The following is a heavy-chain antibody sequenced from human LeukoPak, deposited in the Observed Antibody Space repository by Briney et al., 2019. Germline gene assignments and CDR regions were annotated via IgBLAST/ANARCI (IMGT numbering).Heavy chain of an antibody. CDR1: GYTFTGYY. V-gene: IGHV1-2*02. CDR2: INPNSGGT. CDR3: ARDLGNLRLSDY. Sequence: GASVKVSCKASGYTFTGYYMHWVRQAPGQGLEWRGWINPNSGGTNYAQKFQGRVTMTRDTSISTAYMELSRLRADDTAVYYCARDLGNLRLSDYWGQGTLVTVSS. J-gene: IGHJ4*02. D-gene: IGHD5-12*01.